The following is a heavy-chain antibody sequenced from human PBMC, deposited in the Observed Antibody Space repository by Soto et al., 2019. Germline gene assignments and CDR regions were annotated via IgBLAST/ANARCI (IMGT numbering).Heavy chain of an antibody. CDR2: INDDGSST. J-gene: IGHJ1*01. CDR1: GFTFSSHW. D-gene: IGHD2-15*01. CDR3: ASCSGGNCYRGFQH. Sequence: GGSLRLSCAASGFTFSSHWMHWVRQAPGKGLVWVSRINDDGSSTSYADSVKGRFTFSRDNAKNTLYLQMNSLRAEDTAVYYCASCSGGNCYRGFQHWGQGTLVTVSS. V-gene: IGHV3-74*01.